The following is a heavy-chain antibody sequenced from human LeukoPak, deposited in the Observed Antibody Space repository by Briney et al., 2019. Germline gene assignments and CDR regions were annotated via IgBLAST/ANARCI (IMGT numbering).Heavy chain of an antibody. V-gene: IGHV1-69*13. Sequence: GASVKVSCKASGGTFSSYAISWVRQAPGQGFEWMGGIIPIFGTANYAQKFQGRVTITADESTSTAYMELSSLRSEDTAVYYCASYYDSSGYGFWGQGTLVTVSS. D-gene: IGHD3-22*01. J-gene: IGHJ4*02. CDR2: IIPIFGTA. CDR1: GGTFSSYA. CDR3: ASYYDSSGYGF.